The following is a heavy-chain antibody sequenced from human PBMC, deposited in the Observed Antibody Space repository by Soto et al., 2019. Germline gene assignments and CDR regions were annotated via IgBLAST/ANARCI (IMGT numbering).Heavy chain of an antibody. J-gene: IGHJ4*02. Sequence: GGSLRLSCAASGFTFSSYWMSWVRQAPGKGLEWVANIKQDGSEEYYVDSVKGRFTISRDNAKNSLYLQMNSLRAEDTAVYYCARVLSRDDILTGSGNDYWGQGTLVTVSS. D-gene: IGHD3-9*01. CDR3: ARVLSRDDILTGSGNDY. CDR2: IKQDGSEE. CDR1: GFTFSSYW. V-gene: IGHV3-7*03.